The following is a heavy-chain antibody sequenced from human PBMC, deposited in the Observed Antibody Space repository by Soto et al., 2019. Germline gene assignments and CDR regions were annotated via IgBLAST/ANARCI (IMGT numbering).Heavy chain of an antibody. J-gene: IGHJ5*02. CDR1: GFTFSSYA. CDR2: ISVSGGNT. CDR3: VKTYYSDTSGRS. V-gene: IGHV3-23*01. Sequence: PGGSLRLSCAASGFTFSSYAMSWVRQAPGKGLEWVSGISVSGGNTYYVDSVKGRFTISRDNSKNTLYLQMNSLRAEDTAVYYCVKTYYSDTSGRSWGQGTLVTVSS. D-gene: IGHD3-22*01.